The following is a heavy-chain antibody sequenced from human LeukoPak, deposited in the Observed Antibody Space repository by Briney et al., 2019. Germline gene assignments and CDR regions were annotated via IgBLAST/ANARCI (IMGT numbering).Heavy chain of an antibody. J-gene: IGHJ4*02. CDR1: GFTFSSYG. CDR2: IRYDGSNK. CDR3: AKDQKQWIRSLDY. D-gene: IGHD5-18*01. Sequence: PGGSLRLSCAASGFTFSSYGMHWVRQAPGKGLEWVAFIRYDGSNKYYADSVKGRFTISRDNSKNTLYLQMNSLRAEDTAVYYCAKDQKQWIRSLDYWGQGTLVTVSS. V-gene: IGHV3-30*02.